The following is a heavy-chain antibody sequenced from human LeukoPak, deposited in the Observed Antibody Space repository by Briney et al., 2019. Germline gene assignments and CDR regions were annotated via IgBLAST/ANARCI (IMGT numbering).Heavy chain of an antibody. CDR1: GYTFTSYD. V-gene: IGHV1-8*01. Sequence: ASVKVSCKASGYTFTSYDINWVRQATGQGLEWMGWMNPNSGNTGYAQKFQGRVTMTRNTSISTAYMELSSLRSEDTAVYYCAGDSSGNNDAFDIWGQGTMVTVSS. CDR3: AGDSSGNNDAFDI. CDR2: MNPNSGNT. D-gene: IGHD1/OR15-1a*01. J-gene: IGHJ3*02.